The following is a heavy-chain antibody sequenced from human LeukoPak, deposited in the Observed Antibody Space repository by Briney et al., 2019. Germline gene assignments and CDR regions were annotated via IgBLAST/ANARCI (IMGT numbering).Heavy chain of an antibody. D-gene: IGHD3-22*01. CDR3: GRYYDSSGYFGAFDI. CDR1: GGSISSGGYY. V-gene: IGHV4-31*03. Sequence: PSETLSLTCTVSGGSISSGGYYWSWIRQHPGKGLEWIGYIYYSGSTYYNPSLKSRVTISVDTSKNQFSLKLSSVTAADTAVYYCGRYYDSSGYFGAFDIWGQGTMVTVSS. CDR2: IYYSGST. J-gene: IGHJ3*02.